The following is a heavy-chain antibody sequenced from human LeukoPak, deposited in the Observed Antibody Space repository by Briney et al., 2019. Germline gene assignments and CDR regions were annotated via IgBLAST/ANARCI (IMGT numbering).Heavy chain of an antibody. CDR2: IYYSGST. V-gene: IGHV4-39*07. D-gene: IGHD3-3*01. J-gene: IGHJ5*02. Sequence: NSSETLSLTCTVSVGSISSTNYYWGWIRQPPGKGLEWIGSIYYSGSTYYNPSLKSRVTISVDTSKNQFSLKLSSVTAADTAVYYCARVPYYDFWSGYYANWFDPWGQGTLVTVSS. CDR1: VGSISSTNYY. CDR3: ARVPYYDFWSGYYANWFDP.